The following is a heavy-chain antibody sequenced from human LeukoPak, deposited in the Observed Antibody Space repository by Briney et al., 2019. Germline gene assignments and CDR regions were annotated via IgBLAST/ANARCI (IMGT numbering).Heavy chain of an antibody. D-gene: IGHD3-22*01. CDR3: ARGPGYYDSSGLAP. CDR1: GGSISSGGYS. J-gene: IGHJ5*02. V-gene: IGHV4-30-2*01. CDR2: IYHSGST. Sequence: SQTLSLTCAVSGGSISSGGYSWSWIRQPPGKGLEWIGYIYHSGSTYYNPSLKSRVTISVDRSKNQFSLKLSSVTAADTAVYYCARGPGYYDSSGLAPWGQGTLVTVSS.